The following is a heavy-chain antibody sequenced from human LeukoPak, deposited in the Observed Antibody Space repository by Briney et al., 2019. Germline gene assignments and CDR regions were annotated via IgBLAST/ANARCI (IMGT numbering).Heavy chain of an antibody. CDR2: FGTRSTSI. D-gene: IGHD3-22*01. J-gene: IGHJ4*02. V-gene: IGHV3-21*01. Sequence: GGSLRLSCTASGFTFSGYSMNWIRQAPGKGLEWISSFGTRSTSIYHAGSVKGRFAISRDNAKNSLYLQMNSLRAEDTALYYCAREVSEGFDFWGQGTLVTVSS. CDR1: GFTFSGYS. CDR3: AREVSEGFDF.